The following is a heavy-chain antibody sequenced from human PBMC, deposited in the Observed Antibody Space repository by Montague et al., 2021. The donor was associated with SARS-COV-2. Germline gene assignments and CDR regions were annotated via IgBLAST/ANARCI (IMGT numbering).Heavy chain of an antibody. CDR3: ARLEAGDCSGGSCYSSWFDP. V-gene: IGHV4-59*08. D-gene: IGHD2-15*01. J-gene: IGHJ5*02. Sequence: NNNPSLKSRVTISVDTSKNQFSLKLSSVTAADTAVYYCARLEAGDCSGGSCYSSWFDPWGQGTLVTASS.